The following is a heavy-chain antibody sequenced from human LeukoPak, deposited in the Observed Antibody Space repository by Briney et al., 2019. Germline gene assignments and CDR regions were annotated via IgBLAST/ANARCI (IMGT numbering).Heavy chain of an antibody. J-gene: IGHJ4*02. Sequence: SETLSLTCTVSGGSISSYYWSWIRQPPGRGLEWIGYIYYSGSTNYNPSLKSRVTISVDTSKNQFSLKLSSVTAADTAVYYCARAAILASFDYWGQGTLVTVSS. CDR1: GGSISSYY. D-gene: IGHD3-3*01. CDR2: IYYSGST. CDR3: ARAAILASFDY. V-gene: IGHV4-59*01.